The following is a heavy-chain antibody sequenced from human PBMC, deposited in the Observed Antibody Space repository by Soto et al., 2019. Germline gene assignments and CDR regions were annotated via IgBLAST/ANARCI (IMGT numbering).Heavy chain of an antibody. Sequence: GGSLRLSCAASGFTFSTHAMSWVRQAPGKGLEWVSAISASGESTYSADSVKGRFTISRDNSMNALYLQMSSLRIEDTAVYYCAHPRGYGVFDAYDIWGQGTMVTVSS. J-gene: IGHJ3*02. CDR3: AHPRGYGVFDAYDI. D-gene: IGHD4-17*01. CDR1: GFTFSTHA. CDR2: ISASGEST. V-gene: IGHV3-23*01.